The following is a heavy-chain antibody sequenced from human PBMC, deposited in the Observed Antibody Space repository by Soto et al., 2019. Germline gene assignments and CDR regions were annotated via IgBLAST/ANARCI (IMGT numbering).Heavy chain of an antibody. Sequence: QVQLVESGGGLVKPGGSLRLSCAASGFTFSDYYMSWIRQAPGKGLEWVSYISTSGSTIYYADSVKGRFTISRDNAKNSLYLQMNSLRAEDTAVYYCVSTSSPYDSSGFRGDYWGQGTLVTVSS. V-gene: IGHV3-11*01. CDR1: GFTFSDYY. D-gene: IGHD3-22*01. CDR3: VSTSSPYDSSGFRGDY. CDR2: ISTSGSTI. J-gene: IGHJ4*02.